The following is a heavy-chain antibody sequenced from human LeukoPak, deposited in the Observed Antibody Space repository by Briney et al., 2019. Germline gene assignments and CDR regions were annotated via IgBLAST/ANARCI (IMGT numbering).Heavy chain of an antibody. J-gene: IGHJ1*01. Sequence: TGGSLRLSCAASGFTFSSYGMHWVRQAPGKGLEWVAFIRYDGSNRYYADSVKGRFTISRDNSKNTLYLQMNSLRAEDTAVYYCAKDGAVGATTYFQHWGQGTLVTVSS. CDR1: GFTFSSYG. V-gene: IGHV3-30*02. D-gene: IGHD1-26*01. CDR2: IRYDGSNR. CDR3: AKDGAVGATTYFQH.